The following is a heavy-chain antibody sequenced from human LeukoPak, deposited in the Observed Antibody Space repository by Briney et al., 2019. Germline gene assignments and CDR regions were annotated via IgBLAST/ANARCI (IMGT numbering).Heavy chain of an antibody. D-gene: IGHD2-15*01. CDR2: TYHSGST. CDR3: ARDSLAQALGYPGYYYGMDV. CDR1: GYSISSGYY. Sequence: SETLSLTCAVSGYSISSGYYWGWIRQPPGKGLEWIGSTYHSGSTYYNPSLKSRVTISVDTSKNQFSLKLSSVTAADTAVYYCARDSLAQALGYPGYYYGMDVWGKGTTVTVSS. V-gene: IGHV4-38-2*02. J-gene: IGHJ6*04.